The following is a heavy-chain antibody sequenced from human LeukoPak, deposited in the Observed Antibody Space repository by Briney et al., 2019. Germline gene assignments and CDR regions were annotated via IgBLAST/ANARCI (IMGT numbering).Heavy chain of an antibody. Sequence: SESLPLTCTVSGRSISSSSNYWGWIRQPPGKGLEWIGSIYDSGSTYYNPSLKSRATISVDTSKNQFSLKLSSVTARDTAVYSFVSSRVGDFLSGYYSPDCFDYWGQGTLVTVSS. CDR2: IYDSGST. V-gene: IGHV4-39*01. CDR1: GRSISSSSNY. D-gene: IGHD3-3*01. J-gene: IGHJ4*02. CDR3: VSSRVGDFLSGYYSPDCFDY.